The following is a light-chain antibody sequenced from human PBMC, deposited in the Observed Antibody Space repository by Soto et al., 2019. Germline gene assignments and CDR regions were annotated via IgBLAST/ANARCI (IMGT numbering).Light chain of an antibody. V-gene: IGKV1-39*01. CDR1: QSISSY. CDR2: AAS. CDR3: QQSYSTLT. J-gene: IGKJ3*01. Sequence: DIQMTQSPSSLSASVGDRVTITCRASQSISSYLNWYQQKPGKAPKPLIYAASSLQSGVPSRFSGSGSGTDFTLTISSLQPEDFATYYCQQSYSTLTFGPGTKVDI.